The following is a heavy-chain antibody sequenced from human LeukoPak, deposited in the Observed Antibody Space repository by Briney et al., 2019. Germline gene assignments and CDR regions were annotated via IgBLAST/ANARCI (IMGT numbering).Heavy chain of an antibody. CDR3: ARGDWIDCAFHM. V-gene: IGHV3-30-3*01. Sequence: GGSLRLSCAASGFTFSTTIIHWVRQAPGKGLEWVAVISDDGSNRYYADSVKGRFPISRDNSKNTLYLQMKSLSADDTAVYFCARGDWIDCAFHMRSQGTMVTVSS. CDR1: GFTFSTTI. J-gene: IGHJ3*02. CDR2: ISDDGSNR. D-gene: IGHD1-1*01.